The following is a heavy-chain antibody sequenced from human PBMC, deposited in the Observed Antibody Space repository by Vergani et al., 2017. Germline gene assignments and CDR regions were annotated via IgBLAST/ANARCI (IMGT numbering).Heavy chain of an antibody. D-gene: IGHD3-3*01. CDR1: GFTFSSYG. Sequence: QVQLVESGGGVVQPGRSLRLSCAASGFTFSSYGMHWVRQAPGKGLEWVAVISDDGSNKYYADSVTGRFTISRDNSKNTLYLQMNSLRAEDTAVYYCAKCLLYDFWSGYQVESGYYMDVWGKGTTVTVSS. V-gene: IGHV3-30*18. J-gene: IGHJ6*03. CDR2: ISDDGSNK. CDR3: AKCLLYDFWSGYQVESGYYMDV.